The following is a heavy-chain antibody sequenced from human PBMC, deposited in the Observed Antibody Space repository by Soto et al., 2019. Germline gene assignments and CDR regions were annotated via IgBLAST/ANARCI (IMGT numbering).Heavy chain of an antibody. J-gene: IGHJ4*02. D-gene: IGHD2-15*01. V-gene: IGHV1-46*01. CDR3: ARAGYCSGGTCFHGNCDY. CDR2: INPNGGST. CDR1: GYTFTTYY. Sequence: QVQLVQSGAEVKRHGASVKVSCTASGYTFTTYYMHCVRQAHGQGLEWLGIINPNGGSTTYAQKFQGRVTMTRDTSTSTVYLELSSLRSEDTAVYYCARAGYCSGGTCFHGNCDYWGQGTLVTVSA.